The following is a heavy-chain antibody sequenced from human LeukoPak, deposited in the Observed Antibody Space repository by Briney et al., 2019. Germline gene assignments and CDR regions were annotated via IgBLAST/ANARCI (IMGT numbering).Heavy chain of an antibody. V-gene: IGHV1-46*01. Sequence: ASVKVSCKASGYTFTSYYMHWVRQAPGQGLEWMGIINPSGGSTSYAQKFQGRVTMTRDTSTSTVYMELSSLRSEDTAVYCCARDTFTHSSGYPYTHYYYYYMDVWGKGTTVTVSS. CDR1: GYTFTSYY. D-gene: IGHD3-22*01. CDR2: INPSGGST. CDR3: ARDTFTHSSGYPYTHYYYYYMDV. J-gene: IGHJ6*03.